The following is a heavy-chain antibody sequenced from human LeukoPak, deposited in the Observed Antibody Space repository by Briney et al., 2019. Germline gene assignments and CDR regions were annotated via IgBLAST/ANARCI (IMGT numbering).Heavy chain of an antibody. V-gene: IGHV3-74*01. J-gene: IGHJ1*01. CDR2: INGDGRNI. CDR1: GFTFSSYW. Sequence: PGGSLRLSCVASGFTFSSYWMHWVRQDPRKGLVWVSRINGDGRNINYADSVRGRFTISRDNAKNTLYLQMNTLRAEDTALYYCAKDMTPGIAAAGDWGQGTLVTVSS. CDR3: AKDMTPGIAAAGD. D-gene: IGHD6-13*01.